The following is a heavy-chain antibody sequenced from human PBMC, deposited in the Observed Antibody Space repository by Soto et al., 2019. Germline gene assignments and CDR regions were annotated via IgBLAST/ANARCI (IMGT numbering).Heavy chain of an antibody. Sequence: ASVKVSCKASGGTFSSYAISWVRQAPGQGLEWMGGIIPIFGTANCAQKFQGRVTITADKSTSTAYMELSSLRSEDTAVYYRPRDGMRGAGGGFYYYYGMDVWGQGTTVTVSS. V-gene: IGHV1-69*06. J-gene: IGHJ6*02. CDR1: GGTFSSYA. D-gene: IGHD3-16*01. CDR2: IIPIFGTA. CDR3: PRDGMRGAGGGFYYYYGMDV.